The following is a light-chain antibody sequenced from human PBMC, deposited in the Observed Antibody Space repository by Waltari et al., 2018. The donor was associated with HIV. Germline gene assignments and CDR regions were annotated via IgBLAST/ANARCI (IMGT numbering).Light chain of an antibody. Sequence: EIVLTQSPATLSLSPGERATLTCRASQSINRYLAWYQQKPGQAPRLLIYDASNRATGIPARFSGSGSGTDFTLTISSLEAEDFAVYYCQQYGSSPRTFGGGTKVEIK. J-gene: IGKJ4*01. CDR1: QSINRY. CDR2: DAS. V-gene: IGKV3-11*01. CDR3: QQYGSSPRT.